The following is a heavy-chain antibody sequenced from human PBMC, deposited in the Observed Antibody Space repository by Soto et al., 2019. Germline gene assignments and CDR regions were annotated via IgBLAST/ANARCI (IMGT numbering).Heavy chain of an antibody. D-gene: IGHD6-25*01. CDR1: GFTFSNHW. CDR3: ARDHERDFDY. J-gene: IGHJ4*02. V-gene: IGHV3-74*01. Sequence: PGGSLRLSCAASGFTFSNHWMHWVRQVPGKGLVWVSDINGDGSSTSYAASVKGRFTISRDNAKSTLYLQMNSLRVEDTAVYYCARDHERDFDYWGQGTLVTVSS. CDR2: INGDGSST.